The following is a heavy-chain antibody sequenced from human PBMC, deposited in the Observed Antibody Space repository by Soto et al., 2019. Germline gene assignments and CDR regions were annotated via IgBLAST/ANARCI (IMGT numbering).Heavy chain of an antibody. V-gene: IGHV3-33*01. CDR2: IWYDGSYK. CDR3: ARGQQLSPYYFDF. J-gene: IGHJ4*02. CDR1: GFTFSSYG. Sequence: QVQLVESGGGVVQPGRSLRLSCAASGFTFSSYGMHWVRQAPGKGLEWVALIWYDGSYKYYADSVKGRFTISRDNSKNTLYLQMDSLRADDTAMYYCARGQQLSPYYFDFWGQGTLVTVSS. D-gene: IGHD6-13*01.